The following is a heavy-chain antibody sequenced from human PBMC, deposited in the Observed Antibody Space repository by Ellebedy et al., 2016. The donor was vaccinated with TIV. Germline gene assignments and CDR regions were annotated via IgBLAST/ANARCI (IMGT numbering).Heavy chain of an antibody. V-gene: IGHV3-30*03. Sequence: GESLKISCAASGFTFSNAWMNWVRQAPGKGLEWVAAISLDGSNGYYADSVKGRFTISRDNANNSLYLQMNSLRAEDTAVYYCARDAGYFDLWGRGILVTVSS. J-gene: IGHJ2*01. CDR1: GFTFSNAW. CDR2: ISLDGSNG. CDR3: ARDAGYFDL.